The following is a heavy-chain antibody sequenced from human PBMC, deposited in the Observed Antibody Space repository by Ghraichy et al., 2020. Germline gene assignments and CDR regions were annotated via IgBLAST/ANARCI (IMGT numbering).Heavy chain of an antibody. D-gene: IGHD6-19*01. Sequence: GGSLRLSCAASGFTVSSNYMSWVRQAPGKGLEWVSVIYSGGSTYYADSMKGRFTISRDNSKNTLYLQMNSLRAEDTAVYYCAREYSSGLFDYWGQGTLVTVSS. CDR3: AREYSSGLFDY. CDR2: IYSGGST. CDR1: GFTVSSNY. V-gene: IGHV3-53*01. J-gene: IGHJ4*02.